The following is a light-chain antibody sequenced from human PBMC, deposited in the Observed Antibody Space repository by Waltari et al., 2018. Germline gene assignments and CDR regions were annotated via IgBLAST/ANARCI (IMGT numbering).Light chain of an antibody. J-gene: IGKJ1*01. V-gene: IGKV3-20*01. CDR2: GAS. CDR1: EGVCRS. Sequence: CVTSEGVCRSLAWYQNKPGQAPSLLIYGASTRATGIPDRFSGSGSGTDFSLTISRLEPDDFAVYYCQHYLRLPVTFGQGTTVEI. CDR3: QHYLRLPVT.